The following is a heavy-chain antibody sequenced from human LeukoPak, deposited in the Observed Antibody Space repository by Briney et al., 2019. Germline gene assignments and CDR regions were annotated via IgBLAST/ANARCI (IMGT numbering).Heavy chain of an antibody. CDR3: ARPSRGVITEIDY. J-gene: IGHJ4*02. V-gene: IGHV3-21*01. D-gene: IGHD3-10*01. CDR2: ISSSSSYI. Sequence: PGRSLRLSCAASGFTFSSYSMNWVRQAPGKGLEWVSSISSSSSYIYYADSVKGRFTISRDNAKNSLYLQMNSLRAEDTAVYYCARPSRGVITEIDYWGQGTLVTVSS. CDR1: GFTFSSYS.